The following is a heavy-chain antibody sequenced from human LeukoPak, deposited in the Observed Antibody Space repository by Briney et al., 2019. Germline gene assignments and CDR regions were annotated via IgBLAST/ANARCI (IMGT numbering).Heavy chain of an antibody. CDR2: ISAYNGNT. Sequence: ASVKVSCKASGYTFTSYGISWVRQAPGQGLEWMGWISAYNGNTNYAQKLQGRVTITADKSTSTAYMELSSLRSEDTAVYYCARGLTGYYDFWSGYYLDYWGQGTLVTVSS. CDR1: GYTFTSYG. J-gene: IGHJ4*02. CDR3: ARGLTGYYDFWSGYYLDY. V-gene: IGHV1-18*01. D-gene: IGHD3-3*01.